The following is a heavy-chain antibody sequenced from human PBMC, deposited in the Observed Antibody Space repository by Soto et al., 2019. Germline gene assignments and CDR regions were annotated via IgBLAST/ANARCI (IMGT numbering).Heavy chain of an antibody. CDR3: ATGLAETYCTNCYWLDP. V-gene: IGHV4-31*03. D-gene: IGHD2-8*01. J-gene: IGHJ5*02. CDR1: GVSISSGGYY. Sequence: SETLSLTCTVSGVSISSGGYYWSWIRQHPGQGLEWVGYIYDNGRTYYNPSLKRRVSISVDTYNNQFSLKLTSVTAADTAVYYCATGLAETYCTNCYWLDPWGQGTLVTVSS. CDR2: IYDNGRT.